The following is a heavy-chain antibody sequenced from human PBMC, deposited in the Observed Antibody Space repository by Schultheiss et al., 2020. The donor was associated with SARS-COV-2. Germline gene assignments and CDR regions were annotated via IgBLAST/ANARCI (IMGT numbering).Heavy chain of an antibody. CDR3: AHRGAAPMWY. D-gene: IGHD6-13*01. Sequence: SGPTLVKPTPTLTLTCTFSGLSLSTSEMCVSWIRQPPGKALEWLARSDWDDDKRYSPSLKSRLTITKDTSKNQVVLTMTNMDPVDTATYYCAHRGAAPMWYWGQGTLVTVSS. J-gene: IGHJ4*02. V-gene: IGHV2-5*08. CDR1: GLSLSTSEMC. CDR2: SDWDDDK.